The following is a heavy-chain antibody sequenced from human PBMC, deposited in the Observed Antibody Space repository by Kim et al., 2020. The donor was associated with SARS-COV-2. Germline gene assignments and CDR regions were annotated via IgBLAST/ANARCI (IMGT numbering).Heavy chain of an antibody. CDR2: INSDGSSI. Sequence: GGSLRLSCAASGFSFSDYYMSWIRQAPGKGLEWVAYINSDGSSIKYADSVNGRFTISRDDAKKSLSLQMNSLTPEDTAVYYCVREPNYLGQGTLGTVSS. CDR1: GFSFSDYY. CDR3: VREPNY. V-gene: IGHV3-11*01. J-gene: IGHJ4*02.